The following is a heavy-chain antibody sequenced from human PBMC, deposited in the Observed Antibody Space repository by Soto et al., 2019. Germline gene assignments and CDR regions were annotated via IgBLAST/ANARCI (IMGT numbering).Heavy chain of an antibody. Sequence: QEQLVQSGAEVKKPGSSVKVSCKDSGGLFSSYAISWVRQAPGQGLEWMGGIIPVFGTPYYAQKFQGRVTITADESMNTAYMELSSMTSEDTAMYYCARGDSRYVWFNEFWGQGSLVTVSS. CDR3: ARGDSRYVWFNEF. V-gene: IGHV1-69*01. D-gene: IGHD3-16*01. CDR1: GGLFSSYA. CDR2: IIPVFGTP. J-gene: IGHJ4*02.